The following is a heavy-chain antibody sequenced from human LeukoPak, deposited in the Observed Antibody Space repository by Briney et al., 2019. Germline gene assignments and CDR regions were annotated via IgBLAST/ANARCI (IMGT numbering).Heavy chain of an antibody. CDR3: ARGGYGDDDLFEY. D-gene: IGHD4-17*01. Sequence: GGSLRLSCAASGFTFSSYWMHWVRQAPGKGLVWDSRINTDGSSTSYADSVKGRFTISRDNARNTLYLQMNSLRAEDTAVYYCARGGYGDDDLFEYWGQGTLVTVSS. J-gene: IGHJ4*02. V-gene: IGHV3-74*01. CDR2: INTDGSST. CDR1: GFTFSSYW.